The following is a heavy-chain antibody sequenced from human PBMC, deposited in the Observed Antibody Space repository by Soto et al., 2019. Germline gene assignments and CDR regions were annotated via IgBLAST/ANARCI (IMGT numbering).Heavy chain of an antibody. V-gene: IGHV3-21*01. D-gene: IGHD3-16*01. Sequence: PGGSLRLSCAASGFTFSSYSMNWVRQAPGKGLEWVSSISSSSSYIYYADSVKGRFTISRDNAKNSLYLQMNSLRAEDTAVYYCARRMITFGGNYYYGMDVWGQGSTVTVSS. CDR1: GFTFSSYS. J-gene: IGHJ6*02. CDR2: ISSSSSYI. CDR3: ARRMITFGGNYYYGMDV.